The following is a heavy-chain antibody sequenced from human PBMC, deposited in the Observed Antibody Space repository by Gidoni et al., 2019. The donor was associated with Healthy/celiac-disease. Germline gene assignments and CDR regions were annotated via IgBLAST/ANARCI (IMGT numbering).Heavy chain of an antibody. CDR2: IIPIFGTA. CDR1: GGTFSSYA. CDR3: ARSSIAARPPGNHYYYGMDV. V-gene: IGHV1-69*06. J-gene: IGHJ6*02. Sequence: QVQLVQSGAEVKKPGSSVKVSCKASGGTFSSYAISWVRQAPGQGLEWMGGIIPIFGTANYAKKFQGRVTITADKSTSTDYMELSSLRSEDTAVYYCARSSIAARPPGNHYYYGMDVWGQGTTVTVSS. D-gene: IGHD6-6*01.